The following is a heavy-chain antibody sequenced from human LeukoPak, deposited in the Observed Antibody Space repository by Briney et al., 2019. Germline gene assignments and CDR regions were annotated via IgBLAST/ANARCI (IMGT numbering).Heavy chain of an antibody. J-gene: IGHJ6*03. CDR2: IKSDSSTI. CDR3: AKRVAQYSNLYYYYYMDV. D-gene: IGHD4-11*01. V-gene: IGHV3-48*01. CDR1: GFTFSSFS. Sequence: GGSLRLSCATSGFTFSSFSMNWVRQAPGKGLEWISYIKSDSSTIYYADSVKGRFTISRDNSKNTLYLQMNSLRAEDTAVYYCAKRVAQYSNLYYYYYMDVWGKGTTVTVSS.